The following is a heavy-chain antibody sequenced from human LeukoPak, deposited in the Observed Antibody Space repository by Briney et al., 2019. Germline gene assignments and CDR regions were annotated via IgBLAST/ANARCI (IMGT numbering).Heavy chain of an antibody. CDR1: GFTFSSTY. V-gene: IGHV3-53*01. Sequence: GGSLRLSCAASGFTFSSTYMSWVRQVPGKGLEWVSVIYSGGSTYYSDSVKGRFTISRDNSKNTLYLQMNSLGAEDTAVYYCARAPTNYVAYWGQGTLVTVSS. CDR2: IYSGGST. D-gene: IGHD3-16*01. CDR3: ARAPTNYVAY. J-gene: IGHJ4*02.